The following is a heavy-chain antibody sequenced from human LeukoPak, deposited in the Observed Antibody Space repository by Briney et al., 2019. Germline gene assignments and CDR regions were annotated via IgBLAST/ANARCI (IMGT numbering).Heavy chain of an antibody. CDR3: TKAEGMTHWFFDH. Sequence: GGSLRLSCAASGFPFSNFGMSWVRQTPGKGLEWIAVINGDGDMTYYADSAKGRFVVSRDRSTNTLYLQMSSLRADDTAVYFCTKAEGMTHWFFDHWGRGALVTVTS. J-gene: IGHJ2*01. V-gene: IGHV3-23*01. CDR1: GFPFSNFG. CDR2: INGDGDMT.